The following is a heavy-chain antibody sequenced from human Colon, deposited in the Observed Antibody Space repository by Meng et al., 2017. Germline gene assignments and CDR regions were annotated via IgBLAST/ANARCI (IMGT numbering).Heavy chain of an antibody. V-gene: IGHV3-64*02. CDR2: ISSNGGST. D-gene: IGHD3-9*01. Sequence: GESLKISCAASGFSFSDYPMHWVRQAPGKGLEHVSAISSNGGSTSYADSVKGRFSISRDNFKNTLYLQMGSLRVEDMAVYYCARGAGYDILAGYYDYWGQGTLVTVSS. CDR1: GFSFSDYP. J-gene: IGHJ4*02. CDR3: ARGAGYDILAGYYDY.